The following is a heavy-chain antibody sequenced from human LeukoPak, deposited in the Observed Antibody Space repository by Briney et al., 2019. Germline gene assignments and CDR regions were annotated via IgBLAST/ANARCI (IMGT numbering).Heavy chain of an antibody. Sequence: PGGSLRLSCAASGFTVSSNYMSWVRQAPGKGLEWVSVIYSGGSTYYSDSVKGRFTISRDNSKNTLYLQMNSLRAEDTAVYYCARDRGSGYLDYWGQGTLVTVSS. CDR3: ARDRGSGYLDY. CDR2: IYSGGST. D-gene: IGHD3-22*01. V-gene: IGHV3-53*01. CDR1: GFTVSSNY. J-gene: IGHJ4*02.